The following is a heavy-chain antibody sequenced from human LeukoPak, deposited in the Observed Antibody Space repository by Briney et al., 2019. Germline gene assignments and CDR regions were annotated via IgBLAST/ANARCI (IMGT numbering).Heavy chain of an antibody. J-gene: IGHJ4*02. CDR2: IYYRGTT. CDR1: GDSIDSYY. V-gene: IGHV4-59*12. D-gene: IGHD5-12*01. Sequence: SETLSLTCTVSGDSIDSYYWSWIRQPPGKGLEWIGYIYYRGTTSYSPFLKSRVTISVDTSKNQFSLKLNSVTAADTAVYYCARLPRYGGYDHFDYWGQGILVIVSS. CDR3: ARLPRYGGYDHFDY.